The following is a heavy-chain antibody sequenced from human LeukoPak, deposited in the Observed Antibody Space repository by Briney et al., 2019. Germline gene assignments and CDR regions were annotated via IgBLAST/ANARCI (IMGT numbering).Heavy chain of an antibody. CDR2: ISGSGDNT. D-gene: IGHD3-22*01. J-gene: IGHJ4*02. Sequence: GGSLRLSCAATGFTFSSYAMSWVRQAPGKGLEWVSGISGSGDNTYYADSVKGRFTISRDNSKSTLYVQVNSLGTEDTAAYYCAKGSYYDSSGSFYFDYWGQGTLVTVSS. CDR3: AKGSYYDSSGSFYFDY. CDR1: GFTFSSYA. V-gene: IGHV3-23*01.